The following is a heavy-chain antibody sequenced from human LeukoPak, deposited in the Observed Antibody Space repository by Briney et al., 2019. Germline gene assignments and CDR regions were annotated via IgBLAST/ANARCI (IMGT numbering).Heavy chain of an antibody. V-gene: IGHV3-21*01. CDR2: ISSSSSYI. Sequence: PGGSLRLSCAASGFTFSSYSMNWVRQAPGKGLEWVSSISSSSSYIYYADSVKGRFTIPRDNAKNSLYLQMNSLRAEDTAVYYCARDRGVVPAASPFDYWGQGTLVTVSS. CDR1: GFTFSSYS. J-gene: IGHJ4*02. D-gene: IGHD2-2*01. CDR3: ARDRGVVPAASPFDY.